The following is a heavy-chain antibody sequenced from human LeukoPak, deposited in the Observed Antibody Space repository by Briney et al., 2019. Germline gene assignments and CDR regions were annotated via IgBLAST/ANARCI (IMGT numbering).Heavy chain of an antibody. CDR3: ARKTGENYFDY. CDR2: IYSGGST. D-gene: IGHD7-27*01. V-gene: IGHV3-53*01. J-gene: IGHJ4*02. Sequence: GGSLRLSCVASGFTVSSNYMSWVRQAPGKGLEWVSVIYSGGSTYYADSVKGRFTISRDNSKNTLYLQMNSLRAEDTAVYYCARKTGENYFDYWGQGTLVTVSS. CDR1: GFTVSSNY.